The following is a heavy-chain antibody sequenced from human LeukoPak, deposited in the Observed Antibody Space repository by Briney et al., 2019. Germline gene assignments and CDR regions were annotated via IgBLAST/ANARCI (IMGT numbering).Heavy chain of an antibody. CDR3: ARAYSSGWYRLGAFDI. CDR2: ISGSGSGGST. Sequence: GGSLRLSCAASGFTFSSSAMSWVRQAPGKGLEWVSSISGSGSGGSTYYADSVKGRFTISRDNSKNTLYLQMNSLRSEDTAVYYCARAYSSGWYRLGAFDIWGQGTMVTVSS. J-gene: IGHJ3*02. V-gene: IGHV3-23*01. D-gene: IGHD6-19*01. CDR1: GFTFSSSA.